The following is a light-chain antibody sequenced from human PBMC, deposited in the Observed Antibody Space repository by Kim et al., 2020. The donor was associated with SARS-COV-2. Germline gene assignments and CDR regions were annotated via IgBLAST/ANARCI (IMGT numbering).Light chain of an antibody. CDR1: ESIGTW. J-gene: IGKJ2*01. CDR2: LAS. Sequence: SASVGDRVTITCRASESIGTWLAWYQQKPGRAPRLRIYLASTLENGVPSRFSGTGSGTEFSLSITSLQPDDFATYYCQHYSRFPYTFGQGTKLEI. CDR3: QHYSRFPYT. V-gene: IGKV1-5*03.